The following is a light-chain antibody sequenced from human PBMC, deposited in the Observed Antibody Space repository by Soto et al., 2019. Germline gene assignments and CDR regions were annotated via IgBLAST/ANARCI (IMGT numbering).Light chain of an antibody. Sequence: QSALTQPASGSGSPGQAITISCTGTSSDVVGYTYVSWYQQHPGKAPKFIIYDVSNRPSGVSNRFSGSKSGNTASLTISGLQAEDEADYYCSSYTTSNTRQIVFGTGTKVTVL. J-gene: IGLJ1*01. V-gene: IGLV2-14*01. CDR2: DVS. CDR1: SSDVVGYTY. CDR3: SSYTTSNTRQIV.